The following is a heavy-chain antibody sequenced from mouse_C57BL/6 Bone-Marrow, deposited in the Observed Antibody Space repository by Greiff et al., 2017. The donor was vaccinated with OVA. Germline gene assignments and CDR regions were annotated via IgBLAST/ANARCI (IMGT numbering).Heavy chain of an antibody. J-gene: IGHJ2*01. CDR2: IDPADGDT. V-gene: IGHV14-1*01. D-gene: IGHD3-1*01. Sequence: EVQLQQSGAELVRPGASVKLSCTASGFNIKDYYMHWVKQRPEQGLEWIGRIDPADGDTEYAPKFQGKATLTADTSSNTAYLQLSSLTSEDTAVYYCTARGGLGAHFDYWGQGTTLTVSS. CDR1: GFNIKDYY. CDR3: TARGGLGAHFDY.